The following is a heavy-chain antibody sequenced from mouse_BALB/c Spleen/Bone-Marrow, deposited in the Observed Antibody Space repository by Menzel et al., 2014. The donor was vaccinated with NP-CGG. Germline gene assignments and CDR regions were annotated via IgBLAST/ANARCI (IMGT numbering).Heavy chain of an antibody. Sequence: ESGPGLVKPSQSLSLTCSVTGYSITSGYYWNWIRQFPGNKLEWMGYISYDGSNNYNPSLKNRISITRDTSKNQFFLKLNSVTTEDTATYYCASGYDFFDYWGQGTTLTVPS. V-gene: IGHV3-6*02. CDR2: ISYDGSN. CDR1: GYSITSGYY. CDR3: ASGYDFFDY. J-gene: IGHJ2*01. D-gene: IGHD2-2*01.